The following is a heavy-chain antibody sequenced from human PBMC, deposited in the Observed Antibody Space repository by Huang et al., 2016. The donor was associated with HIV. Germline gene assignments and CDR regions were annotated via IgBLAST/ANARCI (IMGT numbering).Heavy chain of an antibody. Sequence: QVQLVESGGGVVQPGRSLRLSCAASGFPFNNHAMHWVRQAPGKGLDWVAVISKDGSNNDYADSVKGRFTISRDSSKSTLFLHMTSLRTEDTAVYYCARAKDTWDAYDIWGQGTMVIVSS. CDR2: ISKDGSNN. CDR3: ARAKDTWDAYDI. D-gene: IGHD5-18*01. J-gene: IGHJ3*02. V-gene: IGHV3-30-3*01. CDR1: GFPFNNHA.